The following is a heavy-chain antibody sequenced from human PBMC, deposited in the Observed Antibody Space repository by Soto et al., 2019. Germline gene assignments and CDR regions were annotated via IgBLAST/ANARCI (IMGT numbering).Heavy chain of an antibody. Sequence: GGSLRLSCAASGFTFSSYSMNWVRQAPGKGLEWVSSISSSSSYIYYADSVKGRFTISRDNAKNSLYLRMNSLRAEDTAVYYCARDDTGGSGRHYYYYMDVWGKATTVTVAS. CDR1: GFTFSSYS. J-gene: IGHJ6*03. V-gene: IGHV3-21*01. CDR2: ISSSSSYI. D-gene: IGHD3-10*01. CDR3: ARDDTGGSGRHYYYYMDV.